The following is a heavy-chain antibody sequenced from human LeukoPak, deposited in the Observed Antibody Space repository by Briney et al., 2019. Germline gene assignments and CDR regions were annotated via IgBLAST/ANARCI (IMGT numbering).Heavy chain of an antibody. CDR3: ARDNSVEDTAWWFDP. J-gene: IGHJ5*02. Sequence: ASVKVSCKASGYTFTSYGINWVRQATGQGLEWMGWMNPNSGNTGYAQKFQGRVTMTRDMSTSTDYMELSSLRSEDTAVYYCARDNSVEDTAWWFDPWGQGTLVTVSS. CDR1: GYTFTSYG. CDR2: MNPNSGNT. V-gene: IGHV1-8*02. D-gene: IGHD4-23*01.